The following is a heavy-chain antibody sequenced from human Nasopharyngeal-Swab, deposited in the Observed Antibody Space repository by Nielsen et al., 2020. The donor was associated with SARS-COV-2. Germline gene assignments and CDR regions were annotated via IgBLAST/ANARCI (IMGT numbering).Heavy chain of an antibody. CDR2: ISYDGSNK. D-gene: IGHD3-10*01. Sequence: GVSLRLSCAASGFTFSSYAMHWVRQAPGKGLEWVAVISYDGSNKYYADSVKGRFTISRDNSKNTLYLQMNSLRAEDTAVYYCARAFGGGYYYGMDVWGQGTTVTVSS. J-gene: IGHJ6*02. V-gene: IGHV3-30-3*01. CDR1: GFTFSSYA. CDR3: ARAFGGGYYYGMDV.